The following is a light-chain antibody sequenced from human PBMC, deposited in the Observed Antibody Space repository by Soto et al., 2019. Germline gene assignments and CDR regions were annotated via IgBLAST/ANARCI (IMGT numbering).Light chain of an antibody. CDR3: QQYYSTPRT. Sequence: DIVMTQSPDSLAVSLGERATINCKSSQSVLSSSNNKNYLAWYQQKPGQPPKLLIYWASTRESGVPNRFNGRGSGTDFTLTISSLQAEDVAVYYCQQYYSTPRTCGQGTKVEIK. V-gene: IGKV4-1*01. J-gene: IGKJ1*01. CDR1: QSVLSSSNNKNY. CDR2: WAS.